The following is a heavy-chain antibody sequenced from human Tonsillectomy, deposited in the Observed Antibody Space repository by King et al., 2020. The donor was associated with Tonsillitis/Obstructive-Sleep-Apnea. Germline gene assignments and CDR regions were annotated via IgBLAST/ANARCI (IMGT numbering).Heavy chain of an antibody. J-gene: IGHJ3*02. CDR2: INHSGST. CDR1: GGSFSGYY. Sequence: VQLQQWGAGLLKPSETLSLTCAVYGGSFSGYYWSWIRPPPGKGLEWIGEINHSGSTNYNPSLKSRVTISVDTSKNQFSLKLSSVTAADTAVYYCAREDIVVVPAARGDAFDIWGQGTMVTVSS. V-gene: IGHV4-34*01. D-gene: IGHD2-2*01. CDR3: AREDIVVVPAARGDAFDI.